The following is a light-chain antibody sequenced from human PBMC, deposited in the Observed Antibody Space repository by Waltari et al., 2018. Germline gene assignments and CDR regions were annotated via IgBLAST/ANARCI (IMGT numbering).Light chain of an antibody. J-gene: IGKJ2*01. Sequence: DIQMTQSPSSLSASVGDRVTITCRASQSISNFLNWYQHKPGEAPKLLIYSASTLQSGVPSRFSGAGSGTDFSLTIISLQPEDFASYYCQQSSTTPSTFGQGTKLEIK. CDR3: QQSSTTPST. V-gene: IGKV1-39*01. CDR1: QSISNF. CDR2: SAS.